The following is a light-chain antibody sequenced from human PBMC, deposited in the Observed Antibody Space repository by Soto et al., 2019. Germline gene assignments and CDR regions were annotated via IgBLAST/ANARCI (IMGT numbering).Light chain of an antibody. CDR1: QGISSY. CDR2: GAS. J-gene: IGKJ4*01. V-gene: IGKV1-39*01. Sequence: DIQMTQSPSSLSASVGDKVTITCRASQGISSYLNWYQQKPGKSPKLLIYGASSLQSGVPSRFSGSGSGTDFTLTISSLQPEDFATYYCQQSYSTLPLTFGGGTKVEIK. CDR3: QQSYSTLPLT.